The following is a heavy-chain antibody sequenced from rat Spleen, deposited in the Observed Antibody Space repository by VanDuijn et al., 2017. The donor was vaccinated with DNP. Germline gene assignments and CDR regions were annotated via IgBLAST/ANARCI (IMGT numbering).Heavy chain of an antibody. J-gene: IGHJ4*01. CDR3: VSFNWPAP. D-gene: IGHD1-3*01. Sequence: EVHLVESGGGLVQPGRSLKLSCAASGFTFSNYGMAWVRQAPTKGLEWVASITNSGGSTYYPDSVKGRFTISRDNAKNTVYLQMNSLRSEDTASYYCVSFNWPAPWGQGTSVTVSS. CDR2: ITNSGGST. V-gene: IGHV5S13*01. CDR1: GFTFSNYG.